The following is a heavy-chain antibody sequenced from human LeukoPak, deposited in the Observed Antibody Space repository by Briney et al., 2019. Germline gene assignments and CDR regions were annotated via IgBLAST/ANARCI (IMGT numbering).Heavy chain of an antibody. D-gene: IGHD4-17*01. CDR1: GYTFTGYY. J-gene: IGHJ4*02. CDR2: INPNSGGT. Sequence: ASVKVSCKASGYTFTGYYMHWVRQAPGQGLEWMGWINPNSGGTNYAQKFQGWVTMTRDTSISTAYMELSRLRSDDTAVYYCAREEGDYVSQYYFDYWGQGTLVTVSS. CDR3: AREEGDYVSQYYFDY. V-gene: IGHV1-2*04.